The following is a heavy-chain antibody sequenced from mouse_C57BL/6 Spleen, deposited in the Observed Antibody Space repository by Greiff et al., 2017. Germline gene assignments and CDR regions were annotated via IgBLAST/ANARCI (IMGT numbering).Heavy chain of an antibody. J-gene: IGHJ4*01. CDR1: GYTFTSYW. D-gene: IGHD2-4*01. CDR3: ARGGYDYDGNAMDY. CDR2: IYPGSGST. Sequence: QVQLQQPGAELVKPGASVKMSCKASGYTFTSYWITWVKQRPGQGLEWIGDIYPGSGSTNCNEKFKSKATLTVDTSSSTAYMQLSSLTSEDSAVYYCARGGYDYDGNAMDYWGQGTSVTVSS. V-gene: IGHV1-55*01.